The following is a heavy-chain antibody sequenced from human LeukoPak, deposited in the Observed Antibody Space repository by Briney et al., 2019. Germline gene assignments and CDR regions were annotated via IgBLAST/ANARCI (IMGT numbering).Heavy chain of an antibody. J-gene: IGHJ3*02. Sequence: PSETLSLTCTVSGGSISSGGYYWSWIRQHPRKGLEWIGYIYYSGSTYYNPSLKSRVTISVDTSKNQFSLKLSSVTAADTAVYYCARESGYSYGPDAFDIWGQGTMVTVSS. CDR3: ARESGYSYGPDAFDI. CDR1: GGSISSGGYY. CDR2: IYYSGST. V-gene: IGHV4-31*03. D-gene: IGHD5-18*01.